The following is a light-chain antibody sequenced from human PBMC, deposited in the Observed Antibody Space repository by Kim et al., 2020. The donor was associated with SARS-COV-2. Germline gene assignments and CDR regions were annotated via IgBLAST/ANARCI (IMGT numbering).Light chain of an antibody. CDR1: QGISSY. V-gene: IGKV1-8*01. Sequence: ASIGDRVTITCRARQGISSYLAWYQQKPGKAPKLLIYAASTLQSGVPSRFSGSGSGTDFTLTISCLQSEDFATYYCQQYYSYPITFGQGTRLEIK. CDR2: AAS. J-gene: IGKJ5*01. CDR3: QQYYSYPIT.